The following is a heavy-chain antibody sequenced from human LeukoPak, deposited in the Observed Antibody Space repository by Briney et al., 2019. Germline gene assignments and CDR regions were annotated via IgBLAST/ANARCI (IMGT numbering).Heavy chain of an antibody. Sequence: ASVKVSCKASGYTFTSYGISWVRQAPGQGLEWMGWISAYNGNTNYAQKLQGRVTMTTDTSTSTAYMELRSLRSDDTAVYYCAREVATMVRGAPYYYYYGMDVWGQGTTVTVSS. V-gene: IGHV1-18*01. D-gene: IGHD3-10*01. CDR3: AREVATMVRGAPYYYYYGMDV. J-gene: IGHJ6*02. CDR2: ISAYNGNT. CDR1: GYTFTSYG.